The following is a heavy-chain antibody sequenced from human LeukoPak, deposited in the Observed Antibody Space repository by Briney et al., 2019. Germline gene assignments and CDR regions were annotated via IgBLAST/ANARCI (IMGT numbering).Heavy chain of an antibody. CDR2: TYYRSKWYN. Sequence: SQTLSLTCAISGDSVSSNSAAWNWIRQSPSRGLECLGRTYYRSKWYNDYAVSVKSRITINPDTSKNQFSLQLNSVTPEDTAVYYCARDLWPHYYDSSGYPLGAFDIWGQGTMVTVSS. D-gene: IGHD3-22*01. CDR1: GDSVSSNSAA. CDR3: ARDLWPHYYDSSGYPLGAFDI. J-gene: IGHJ3*02. V-gene: IGHV6-1*01.